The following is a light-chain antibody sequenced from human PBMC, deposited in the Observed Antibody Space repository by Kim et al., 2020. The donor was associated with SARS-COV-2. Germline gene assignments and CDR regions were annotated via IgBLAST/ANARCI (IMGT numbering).Light chain of an antibody. CDR3: AAWDDGLNGFWV. CDR1: SSNIGSNT. Sequence: QRVTISCSGSSSNIGSNTVNWYQQLPGTAPKLLIYSNNQRPSGVPDRFSGSKSGTSASLAISGLQSEDEADYYCAAWDDGLNGFWVFGGGTKVTVL. V-gene: IGLV1-44*01. J-gene: IGLJ3*02. CDR2: SNN.